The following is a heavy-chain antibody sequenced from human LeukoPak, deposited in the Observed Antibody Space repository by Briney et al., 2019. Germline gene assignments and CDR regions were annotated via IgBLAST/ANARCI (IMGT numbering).Heavy chain of an antibody. CDR2: ISANNGDT. D-gene: IGHD6-19*01. CDR3: ARKPTGWPFDY. V-gene: IGHV1-18*01. Sequence: GASVKVSCKASDCTFTSFGIIWVRQAPGQGLEYMGWISANNGDTNYEHKFQGKVTLTTETTTTTAYMELRSLTSDDTAVYYCARKPTGWPFDYWGQGTLVTVSS. CDR1: DCTFTSFG. J-gene: IGHJ4*02.